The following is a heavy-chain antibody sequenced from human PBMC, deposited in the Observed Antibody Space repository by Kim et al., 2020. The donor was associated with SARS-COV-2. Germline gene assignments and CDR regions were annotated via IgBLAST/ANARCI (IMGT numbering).Heavy chain of an antibody. D-gene: IGHD6-6*01. J-gene: IGHJ4*02. CDR3: ARDVGGSSSSDPPNFDY. V-gene: IGHV3-11*06. Sequence: SEKCRFTISRDNAKNSLYLQMNSLRAEDTAVYYCARDVGGSSSSDPPNFDYWGQGTLVTVSS.